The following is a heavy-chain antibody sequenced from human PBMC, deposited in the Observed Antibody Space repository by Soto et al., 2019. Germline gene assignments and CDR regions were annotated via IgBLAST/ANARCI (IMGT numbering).Heavy chain of an antibody. Sequence: QVQMVQSGAEVKKPGASVKVSCKASGYTFTNYNIYWVRRAPGQGLEWMGIINPSGGQTSYAQKPQGRITMTTDTSTSTAFMELSRLTSEDTAVYYCARDWALQAGTTRWVKDYWGQGTLVTVSS. V-gene: IGHV1-46*01. CDR2: INPSGGQT. CDR1: GYTFTNYN. J-gene: IGHJ4*02. CDR3: ARDWALQAGTTRWVKDY. D-gene: IGHD1-7*01.